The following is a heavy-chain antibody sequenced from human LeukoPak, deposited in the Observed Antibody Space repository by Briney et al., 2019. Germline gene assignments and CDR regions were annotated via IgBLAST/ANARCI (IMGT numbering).Heavy chain of an antibody. J-gene: IGHJ4*02. D-gene: IGHD1-26*01. CDR3: ATSGSRGN. Sequence: PSETLSLTCTVSGGSISSYYWSWIRQPPGKGLEWIGYIYYSGSTNYNPSLKSRVTISVDKSKNQFSLKLNSMTAADTAVYYCATSGSRGNWGQGTLVTVSS. V-gene: IGHV4-59*12. CDR2: IYYSGST. CDR1: GGSISSYY.